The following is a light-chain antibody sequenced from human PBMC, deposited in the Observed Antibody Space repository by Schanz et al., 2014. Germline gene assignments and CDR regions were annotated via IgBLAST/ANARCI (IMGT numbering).Light chain of an antibody. CDR3: QHYNNWPRT. CDR1: QSVSSSY. CDR2: GAS. V-gene: IGKV3-15*01. J-gene: IGKJ2*01. Sequence: EIVLTQSPGTLSLSPGERATLSCRASQSVSSSYLAWYQQKPGQAPRLLISGASTRATGIPARFSGSGSGTDFNLIISSLQSEDVATYYCQHYNNWPRTFGQGTKLEIK.